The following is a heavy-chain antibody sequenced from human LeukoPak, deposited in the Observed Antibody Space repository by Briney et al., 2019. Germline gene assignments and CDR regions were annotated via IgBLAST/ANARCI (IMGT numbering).Heavy chain of an antibody. V-gene: IGHV1-18*01. CDR3: ARDYDIVATRDLSFDY. CDR2: ISAYNGNT. CDR1: GYTFTSYG. J-gene: IGHJ4*02. D-gene: IGHD5-12*01. Sequence: ASVKVSCKASGYTFTSYGISWVRQAPGQGLEWMGWISAYNGNTSYAQKLQGRVTMTTDTSTSTAYMELRSLRSDDTAVYYCARDYDIVATRDLSFDYWGQGTLVTVSS.